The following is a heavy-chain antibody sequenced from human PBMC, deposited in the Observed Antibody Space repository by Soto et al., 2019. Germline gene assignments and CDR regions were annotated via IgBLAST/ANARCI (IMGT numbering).Heavy chain of an antibody. V-gene: IGHV4-31*03. J-gene: IGHJ4*02. CDR2: IYYSGST. CDR1: GGSISSGGYY. Sequence: SETLSLTCTVSGGSISSGGYYWSWIRQHPGKGLEWIGYIYYSGSTYYNPSLKSRVTISVDTSKNQFSLKLSSVTAADTAVYYCARDEYSYGYYWGQGTPVTVSS. CDR3: ARDEYSYGYY. D-gene: IGHD5-18*01.